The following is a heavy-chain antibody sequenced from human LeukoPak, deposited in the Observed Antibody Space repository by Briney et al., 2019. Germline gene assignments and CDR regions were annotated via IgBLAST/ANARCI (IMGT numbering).Heavy chain of an antibody. J-gene: IGHJ4*02. CDR1: GYTYSTYD. CDR3: ASFRYSSSWSPLDY. Sequence: ASVTVSCKASGYTYSTYDIHWVRQAPGQRVEWMGWINVGNGHTKYSQTFQDRVTITRDRSANTAYMELSSLRSEDTAVYYCASFRYSSSWSPLDYWGQGTLVTVSS. CDR2: INVGNGHT. D-gene: IGHD6-13*01. V-gene: IGHV1-3*01.